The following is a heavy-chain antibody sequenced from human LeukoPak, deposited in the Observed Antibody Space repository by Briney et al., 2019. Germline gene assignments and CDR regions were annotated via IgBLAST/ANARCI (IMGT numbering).Heavy chain of an antibody. J-gene: IGHJ4*02. CDR2: INHSGGT. D-gene: IGHD5-24*01. CDR1: GGSFRGYY. V-gene: IGHV4-34*01. CDR3: ARGLIDGYNSHSLDY. Sequence: SETLSLTCAVYGGSFRGYYWRGIRPPAGKGLDWMGEINHSGGTNYNPSLKSRVTISVDTSKNQFSLKLSSVPAADTAVYYCARGLIDGYNSHSLDYWGQGTLVTVSS.